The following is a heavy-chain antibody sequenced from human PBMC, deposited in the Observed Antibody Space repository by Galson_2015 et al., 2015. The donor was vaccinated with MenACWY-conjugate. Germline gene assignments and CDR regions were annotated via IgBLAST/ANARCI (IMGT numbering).Heavy chain of an antibody. D-gene: IGHD1-26*01. CDR3: ATAGSYRFDY. J-gene: IGHJ4*02. CDR2: IDPDGSTT. Sequence: SRRLSCAPSGFTFSTYWMHWVRQAPGKGLEWVSRIDPDGSTTDYAESMKGRFTISRDNAKNTLFLQIHSLRVEDTAVYYCATAGSYRFDYWGQGALVTVSS. CDR1: GFTFSTYW. V-gene: IGHV3-74*01.